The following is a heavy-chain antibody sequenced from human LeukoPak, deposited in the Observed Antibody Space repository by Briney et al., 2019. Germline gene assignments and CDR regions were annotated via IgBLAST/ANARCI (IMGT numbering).Heavy chain of an antibody. J-gene: IGHJ4*02. D-gene: IGHD3-22*01. CDR1: GFTFNNYA. V-gene: IGHV3-23*01. Sequence: PGGSLRLSCAAAGFTFNNYAMSWVRQAPGKGLKWVSGISSGGSTYYADSVKGRFTISRDNSKNTLFLQMNSLRAEDTAVYYCSTGGYYDSSGYLDYWGQGTLVSVSS. CDR3: STGGYYDSSGYLDY. CDR2: ISSGGST.